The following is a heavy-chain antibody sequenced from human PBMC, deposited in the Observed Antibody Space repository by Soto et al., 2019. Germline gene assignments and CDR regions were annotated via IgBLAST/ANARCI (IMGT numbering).Heavy chain of an antibody. D-gene: IGHD6-19*01. CDR3: ARDRIAVAAHGYNWFDP. CDR1: RGTFSSYA. CDR2: IIPIFGTA. Sequence: GASGKVSCTASRGTFSSYAISWVRQAPGQGLEWMGGIIPIFGTANYAQKFQGRVTITADESTSTAYMELSSLRSEDTAVYYCARDRIAVAAHGYNWFDPWGQGTLVTVSS. J-gene: IGHJ5*02. V-gene: IGHV1-69*13.